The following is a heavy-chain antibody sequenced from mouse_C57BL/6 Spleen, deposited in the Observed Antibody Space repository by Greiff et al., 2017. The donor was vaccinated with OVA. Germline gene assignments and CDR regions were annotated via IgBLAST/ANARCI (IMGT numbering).Heavy chain of an antibody. D-gene: IGHD4-1*01. Sequence: QVQLQQPGAELVKPGASVKLSCKASGYTFTSYWMHWVKQRPGQGLEWIGMIHHNSGSTNYNEKLKSKGTLTVDKASRTAYMQLSSLTSEDSAVCYCASNWAYYFDYWGQGTTLTVSS. CDR2: IHHNSGST. J-gene: IGHJ2*01. V-gene: IGHV1-64*01. CDR1: GYTFTSYW. CDR3: ASNWAYYFDY.